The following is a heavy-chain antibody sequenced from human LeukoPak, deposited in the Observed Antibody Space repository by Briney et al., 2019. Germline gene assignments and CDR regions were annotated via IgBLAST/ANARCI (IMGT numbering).Heavy chain of an antibody. Sequence: GGSLRLSCAASGFTFSSYAMHWVRQAPGKGLEWVAVISYDGSDKYYADSVKGRFAISRDNSKTTLYLPMNSLRAEDTAVYYCAKDLDSSGYYPSPIDYWGQGTLVTVSS. CDR3: AKDLDSSGYYPSPIDY. V-gene: IGHV3-30*09. CDR2: ISYDGSDK. D-gene: IGHD3-22*01. J-gene: IGHJ4*02. CDR1: GFTFSSYA.